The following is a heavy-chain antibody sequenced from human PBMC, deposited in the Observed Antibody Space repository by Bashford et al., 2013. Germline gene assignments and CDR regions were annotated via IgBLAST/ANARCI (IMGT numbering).Heavy chain of an antibody. J-gene: IGHJ5*02. CDR1: GGTFSSYA. CDR3: ASEYYDFWSGSNTYNWFDP. Sequence: SVKVSCKASGGTFSSYAISWVRQAPGQGLEWMGGIIPIFGTANYAQKFQGRVTITADKSTSTAYMELSSLRSEDTAVYYCASEYYDFWSGSNTYNWFDPGAREPWSPSPQ. CDR2: IIPIFGTA. D-gene: IGHD3-3*01. V-gene: IGHV1-69*06.